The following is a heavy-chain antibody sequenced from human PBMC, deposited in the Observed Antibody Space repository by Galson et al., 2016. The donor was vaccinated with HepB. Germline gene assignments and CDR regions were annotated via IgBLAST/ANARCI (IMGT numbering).Heavy chain of an antibody. CDR2: ISSDDSDI. J-gene: IGHJ4*02. CDR1: GFTFTKFW. Sequence: SLRLSCAASGFTFTKFWMHWFRQAPGKGPVWIARISSDDSDITYADSVKGRFTVSRDNSKNTVFLQMSSLRVEDTAVYYCARAHVANGHWGQGSLVIVSS. D-gene: IGHD2-21*01. CDR3: ARAHVANGH. V-gene: IGHV3-74*03.